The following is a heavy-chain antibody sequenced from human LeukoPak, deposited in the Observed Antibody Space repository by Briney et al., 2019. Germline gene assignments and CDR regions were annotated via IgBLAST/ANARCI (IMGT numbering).Heavy chain of an antibody. CDR1: GFTFSSYG. J-gene: IGHJ4*02. CDR2: IRYDGSNK. D-gene: IGHD3-10*01. V-gene: IGHV3-30*02. CDR3: AKDAGPQYYGSGSYWPVDY. Sequence: GGSLRLSCAASGFTFSSYGMHWVHQAPGKGLEWVAFIRYDGSNKYYADSVKGRFTISRDNSKNTLYLQMDSLRAEDTAVYYCAKDAGPQYYGSGSYWPVDYWGQGTLVTVSS.